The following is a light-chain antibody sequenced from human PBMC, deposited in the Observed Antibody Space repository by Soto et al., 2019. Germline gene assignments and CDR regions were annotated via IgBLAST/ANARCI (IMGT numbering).Light chain of an antibody. Sequence: QSALTQPASVSGSPGQSITISCTGTSSDVGGYHYVSWYQQHPGKAPKLRIYDVSNRPSGVSNRFSGSKSGNTASLTISGLQAEDEADYYCSSYTSSSTYVFGTGTKLTV. CDR2: DVS. CDR1: SSDVGGYHY. V-gene: IGLV2-14*01. CDR3: SSYTSSSTYV. J-gene: IGLJ1*01.